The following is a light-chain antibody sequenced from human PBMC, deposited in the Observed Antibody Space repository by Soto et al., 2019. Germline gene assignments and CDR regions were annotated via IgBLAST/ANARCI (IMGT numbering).Light chain of an antibody. CDR2: DVS. J-gene: IGLJ1*01. V-gene: IGLV2-11*01. CDR1: SSDVGGYNY. CDR3: GSYAGSYV. Sequence: QSALTQPRSVSGSPGQSVTISCTGTSSDVGGYNYVSWYQQHPGKAPKLMIYDVSKRPSGVPDRFSGSKSGNTASLTISGLQDDDEADYYCGSYAGSYVFGTGTKLTVL.